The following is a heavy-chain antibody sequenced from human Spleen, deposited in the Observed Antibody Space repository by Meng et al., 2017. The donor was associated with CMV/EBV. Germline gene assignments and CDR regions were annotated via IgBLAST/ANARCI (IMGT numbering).Heavy chain of an antibody. J-gene: IGHJ4*02. D-gene: IGHD1-7*01. V-gene: IGHV3-74*01. CDR3: ARESGITGTTGVDY. CDR2: INSDGSST. CDR1: GFTFSSYW. Sequence: GGSLRLSCAASGFTFSSYWMHWVRQAPGKGLVWVSRINSDGSSTTNADSVKGRFTISRDNAKNSLYLQMSSLRAEDTAVYYCARESGITGTTGVDYWGQGTLVTVSS.